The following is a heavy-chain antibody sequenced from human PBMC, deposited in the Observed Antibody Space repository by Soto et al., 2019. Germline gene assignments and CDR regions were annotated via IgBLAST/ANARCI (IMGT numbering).Heavy chain of an antibody. CDR1: GGSISSYY. D-gene: IGHD4-17*01. Sequence: QVQLQESGPGLVKPSETLSLTCTVSGGSISSYYWSWIRQPPGKGLEWIGYIYYSGSTNYNPSLKSPVTRSVGTSKDPFAPKLSSVTAGDTAGYYLARRYGVSFDYLGQGTLGTVSS. CDR3: ARRYGVSFDY. J-gene: IGHJ4*02. CDR2: IYYSGST. V-gene: IGHV4-59*01.